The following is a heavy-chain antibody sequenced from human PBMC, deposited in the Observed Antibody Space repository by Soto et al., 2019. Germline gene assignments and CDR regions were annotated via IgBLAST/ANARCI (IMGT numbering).Heavy chain of an antibody. CDR2: ISYDGATQ. CDR1: GLTFTTSG. J-gene: IGHJ6*02. V-gene: IGHV3-30*06. CDR3: ATKARVTNYLYYGMDV. D-gene: IGHD2-21*02. Sequence: PAESLGLSCEVYGLTFTTSGMHWVRQAPGKGLEWLAAISYDGATQYYGDTVKGRFTTSRDNSKNSLFLHMGRLRAEETAMYYGATKARVTNYLYYGMDVWGLGTTVTVSS.